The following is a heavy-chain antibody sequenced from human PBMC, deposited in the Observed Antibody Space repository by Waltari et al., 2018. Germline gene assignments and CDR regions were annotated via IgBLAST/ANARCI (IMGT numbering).Heavy chain of an antibody. CDR3: ARKGGRGYPYGPFYYDY. V-gene: IGHV3-74*01. Sequence: EVQLVESGGGVVQPGGSLGLSCAASGFTFGDSWLHWVRQVPGKGLEWISRINIDGGYISYADSVKGRFTISRDNAKNTVSLQLNSLRDDDTGAYYCARKGGRGYPYGPFYYDYWGQGTLVTVSS. CDR2: INIDGGYI. J-gene: IGHJ4*02. CDR1: GFTFGDSW. D-gene: IGHD5-18*01.